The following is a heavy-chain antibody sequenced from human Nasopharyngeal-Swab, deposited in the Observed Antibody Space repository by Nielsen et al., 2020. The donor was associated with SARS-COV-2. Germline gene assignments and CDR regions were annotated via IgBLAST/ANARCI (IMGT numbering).Heavy chain of an antibody. J-gene: IGHJ4*02. CDR2: ISSSSSTI. CDR3: ATSRGGGAYNYVLDY. CDR1: GFTFSSYS. Sequence: GESLKISCAASGFTFSSYSMNWVRQAPGKGLEWVSYISSSSSTIYYTDSVKGRFTISRDNSNNTLSLQMNGLRAEDTAVYYCATSRGGGAYNYVLDYWGQGTLVTVSS. D-gene: IGHD3-16*01. V-gene: IGHV3-48*01.